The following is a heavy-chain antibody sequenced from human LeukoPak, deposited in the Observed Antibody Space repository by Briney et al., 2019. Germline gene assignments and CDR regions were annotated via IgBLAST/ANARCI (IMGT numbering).Heavy chain of an antibody. D-gene: IGHD1-1*01. CDR2: IIPSFGTA. Sequence: SVKVSCKASGVTFSNYAINWVRQAPGKGLEWMGEIIPSFGTANYAQKFQGRFTITTDESTSTAYMELNSLRAEDTAVYYCARGLELERLDYWGQGTLVTDSS. V-gene: IGHV1-69*05. CDR3: ARGLELERLDY. J-gene: IGHJ4*02. CDR1: GVTFSNYA.